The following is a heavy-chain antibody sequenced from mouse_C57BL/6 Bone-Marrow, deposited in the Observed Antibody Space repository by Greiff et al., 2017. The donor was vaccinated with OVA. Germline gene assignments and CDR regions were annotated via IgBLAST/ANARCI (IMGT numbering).Heavy chain of an antibody. J-gene: IGHJ3*01. CDR2: IDPENGDT. Sequence: VQLQQSGAELVRPGASVKLSCTASGFNITDDYMHWVKQRPEQGLEWIGWIDPENGDTEYASKFQGKATITADTSSNTAYLQLSSLTSEDTAVYYCFYYGSPFAYWGQGTLVTVSA. D-gene: IGHD1-1*01. CDR3: FYYGSPFAY. V-gene: IGHV14-4*01. CDR1: GFNITDDY.